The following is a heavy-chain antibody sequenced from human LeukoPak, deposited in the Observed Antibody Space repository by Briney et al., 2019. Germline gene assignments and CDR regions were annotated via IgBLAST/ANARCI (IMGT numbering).Heavy chain of an antibody. J-gene: IGHJ6*03. D-gene: IGHD1-7*01. V-gene: IGHV1-18*01. CDR1: GYSFTTYD. CDR3: ALRITGTNRWYYYYYMGV. Sequence: ASVTVSCEASGYSFTTYDITWVRQPPGPGLEWMGWISANNGNTSYVQKSQGRLTMTTDMSTRTAYMELRSLRSDDTAVYYCALRITGTNRWYYYYYMGVWGKGTTVTVSS. CDR2: ISANNGNT.